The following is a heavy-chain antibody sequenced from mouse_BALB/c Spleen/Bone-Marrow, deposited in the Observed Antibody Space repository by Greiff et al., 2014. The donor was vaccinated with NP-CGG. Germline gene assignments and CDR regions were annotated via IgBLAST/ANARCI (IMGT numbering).Heavy chain of an antibody. D-gene: IGHD2-2*01. Sequence: VQLQQSGTVLARPGASVKMSCKASGYSFTSYWVHWVKQRPGQGLEWIGAIYPGNSDTSYNQKFKGKAKLTAVTSASTAYMELSSLTNEDSAVYYCTNGYDYYAMDYWGQGTSVTVSS. V-gene: IGHV1-5*01. J-gene: IGHJ4*01. CDR1: GYSFTSYW. CDR2: IYPGNSDT. CDR3: TNGYDYYAMDY.